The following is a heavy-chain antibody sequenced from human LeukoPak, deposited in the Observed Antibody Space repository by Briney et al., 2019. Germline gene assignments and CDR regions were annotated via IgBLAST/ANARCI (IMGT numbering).Heavy chain of an antibody. J-gene: IGHJ4*02. CDR3: ARRGGYCSGGTCYHDY. CDR2: IIPVFGTP. V-gene: IGHV1-69*13. D-gene: IGHD2-15*01. CDR1: GGTFSNYS. Sequence: SVKVSCKASGGTFSNYSITWVRQAPGQGLEWMGGIIPVFGTPIYAQMFQGRVTITAEESTSTAYMELSSLRSEDTAVYYCARRGGYCSGGTCYHDYWGQGTLVTVSS.